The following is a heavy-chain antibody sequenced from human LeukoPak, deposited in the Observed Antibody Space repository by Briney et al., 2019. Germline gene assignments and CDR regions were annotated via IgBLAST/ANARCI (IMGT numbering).Heavy chain of an antibody. D-gene: IGHD6-19*01. J-gene: IGHJ4*02. CDR2: INPNSGGT. V-gene: IGHV1-2*02. CDR1: GYTFTGYY. Sequence: GASVKVSCKASGYTFTGYYMHWVRQAPGQGLEWMGWINPNSGGTNYAQKFQGRVTMTRDTSISTAYMELSRLRSEDTAVYYCARVGSGWYLDDYFDCWGQGTLVTVSS. CDR3: ARVGSGWYLDDYFDC.